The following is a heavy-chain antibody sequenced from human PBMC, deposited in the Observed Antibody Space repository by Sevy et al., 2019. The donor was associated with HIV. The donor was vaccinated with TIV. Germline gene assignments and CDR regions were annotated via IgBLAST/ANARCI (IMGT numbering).Heavy chain of an antibody. J-gene: IGHJ4*02. D-gene: IGHD6-13*01. CDR2: IKSEIEGGAA. CDR3: ATYFSTWYEGLY. CDR1: GFTFSNAW. Sequence: EGSLRLSCAASGFTFSNAWMSWVRQAPGKGLEWVGRIKSEIEGGAADYAGPVKGRFTNVRDDSKNTLFLQMNSLKTEDTAIYYCATYFSTWYEGLYWGQGTLVTVSS. V-gene: IGHV3-15*01.